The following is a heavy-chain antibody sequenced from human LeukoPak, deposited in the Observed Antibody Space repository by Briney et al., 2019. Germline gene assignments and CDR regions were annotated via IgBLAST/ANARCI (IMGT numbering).Heavy chain of an antibody. V-gene: IGHV4-59*01. Sequence: SETLSLTCTVSGGSISSYYWSWIRQPPGKGLEWIGYIYYSGSTNYNPSLKSRVTISVDTSKNQFSLKLSSVTAADTAVYYCARARSGSYWNYFDYWGQGTLVTVSS. J-gene: IGHJ4*02. CDR1: GGSISSYY. CDR2: IYYSGST. CDR3: ARARSGSYWNYFDY. D-gene: IGHD3-10*01.